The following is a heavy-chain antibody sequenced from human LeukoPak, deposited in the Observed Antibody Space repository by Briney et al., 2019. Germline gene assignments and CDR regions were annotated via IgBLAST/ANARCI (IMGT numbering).Heavy chain of an antibody. V-gene: IGHV4-59*08. CDR3: ARRSLEGETAMVFDY. D-gene: IGHD5-18*01. J-gene: IGHJ4*02. Sequence: SETLSLTCTVSGGSMSSYYWSWIRQPPGKGLEWIGYIYYSGSTNYNPSLKSRVTISVDTSKNQFSLKLSSVTAADTAVYYCARRSLEGETAMVFDYWGQGTLVTVSS. CDR2: IYYSGST. CDR1: GGSMSSYY.